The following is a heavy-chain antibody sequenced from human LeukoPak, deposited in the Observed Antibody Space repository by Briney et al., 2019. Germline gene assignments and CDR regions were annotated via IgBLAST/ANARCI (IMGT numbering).Heavy chain of an antibody. CDR1: GYIFTGYN. Sequence: GASVKVSCKASGYIFTGYNMHWVRQAPGQGLEWMGRINPNSDDTNYAQKFQGRVTMTRDTSISTAYMELSSLRSDDTAVYYCARDIDYGGNYWYFALWGRGTLVTVSS. CDR2: INPNSDDT. D-gene: IGHD4-23*01. CDR3: ARDIDYGGNYWYFAL. V-gene: IGHV1-2*06. J-gene: IGHJ2*01.